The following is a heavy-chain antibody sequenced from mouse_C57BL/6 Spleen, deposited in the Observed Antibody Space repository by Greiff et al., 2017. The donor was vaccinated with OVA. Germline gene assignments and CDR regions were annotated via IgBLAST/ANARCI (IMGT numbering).Heavy chain of an antibody. D-gene: IGHD2-3*01. Sequence: EVKLEESGGGLVQPGGSMKLSCVASGFTFSNYWMNWVRQSPETGLEWVAQIRLKSDNYATHYAESVKGRFTISRDDSKSSVYLQMNNLRAEDTGIYYCTGPDGYYRYFDVWGTGTTVTVSS. CDR1: GFTFSNYW. CDR2: IRLKSDNYAT. J-gene: IGHJ1*03. V-gene: IGHV6-3*01. CDR3: TGPDGYYRYFDV.